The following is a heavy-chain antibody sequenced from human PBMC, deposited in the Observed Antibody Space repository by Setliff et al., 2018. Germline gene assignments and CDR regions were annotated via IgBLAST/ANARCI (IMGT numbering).Heavy chain of an antibody. V-gene: IGHV3-43*01. CDR3: ARDPGWRTLFYYYYYMDV. CDR1: GFTFDDYT. J-gene: IGHJ6*03. D-gene: IGHD3-3*01. CDR2: ISWDGGST. Sequence: PGGSLRLSCAASGFTFDDYTMHWVRQAPGKGLEWVSLISWDGGSTYYADSVKGRFTISRDNSKNSLYLQMNSLRAEDTAVYYCARDPGWRTLFYYYYYMDVWGKGTTVTVSS.